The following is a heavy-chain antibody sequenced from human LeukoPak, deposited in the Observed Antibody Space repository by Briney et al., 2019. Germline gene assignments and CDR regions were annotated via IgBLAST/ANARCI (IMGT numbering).Heavy chain of an antibody. J-gene: IGHJ4*02. D-gene: IGHD6-19*01. CDR3: ATRIAVAGSFDY. CDR2: ISYDGSNK. Sequence: GGSLRLPCAASGFTFSSYAMHWVRQAPGKGLEWVAVISYDGSNKYYADSVKGRFTISRDNSKNTLYLQMNSLRAEDTAVYYCATRIAVAGSFDYWGQGTLVTVSS. V-gene: IGHV3-30*04. CDR1: GFTFSSYA.